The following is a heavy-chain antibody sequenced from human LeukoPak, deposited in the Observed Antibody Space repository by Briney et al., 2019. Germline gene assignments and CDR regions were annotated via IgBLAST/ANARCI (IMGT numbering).Heavy chain of an antibody. J-gene: IGHJ3*02. Sequence: AGGSLRLSRTASGFTFNSYAMHWVRQAPGKGLEWVAVISYDGSNKYYADSVKGRFTISRDKSKNTLYLQMNSLRAEDTAVYHCARMPDAFDIWGQGTMVTVSS. V-gene: IGHV3-30-3*01. CDR3: ARMPDAFDI. CDR1: GFTFNSYA. D-gene: IGHD2-2*01. CDR2: ISYDGSNK.